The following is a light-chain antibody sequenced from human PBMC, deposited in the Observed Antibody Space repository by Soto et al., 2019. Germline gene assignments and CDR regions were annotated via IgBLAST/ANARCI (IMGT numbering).Light chain of an antibody. CDR1: TSDFGTKKF. CDR2: EVN. V-gene: IGLV2-23*02. Sequence: ALTQPASVSGSPGQSITISCIETTSDFGTKKFFSWYQQQPGKAPKLMIFEVNKRPSGVSNRFSGSKSGNTASLTISGLKVEDEADYYCCSSGGSPTYVFGTGTKLTVL. J-gene: IGLJ1*01. CDR3: CSSGGSPTYV.